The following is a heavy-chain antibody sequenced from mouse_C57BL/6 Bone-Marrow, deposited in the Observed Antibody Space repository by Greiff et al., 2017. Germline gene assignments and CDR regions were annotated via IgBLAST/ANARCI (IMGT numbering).Heavy chain of an antibody. CDR2: INPNNGGT. V-gene: IGHV1-26*01. CDR3: ARGERRFAY. Sequence: VQLQQSGPELVKPGASVKISCKASGYTFTDYYMNWVKQSHGKSLEWIGDINPNNGGTSYNQKFKGKATLTVDKSSSTAYLELRSLTSDDSAVYYCARGERRFAYWGQGTLVTVSA. J-gene: IGHJ3*01. CDR1: GYTFTDYY.